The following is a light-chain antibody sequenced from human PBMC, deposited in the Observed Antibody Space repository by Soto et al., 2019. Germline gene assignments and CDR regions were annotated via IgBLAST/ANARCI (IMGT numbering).Light chain of an antibody. V-gene: IGLV2-23*01. J-gene: IGLJ3*02. CDR3: CSYASSSSWV. CDR2: EGS. CDR1: SSDVGSYNL. Sequence: QSVLTQPASVSGSPGQSITISCTGTSSDVGSYNLVSWYQQHPGKAPKLMIYEGSKWPSGVSNRFSGTKSGNTASLTISGLQAEDEADYYCCSYASSSSWVFGGGTKLTVL.